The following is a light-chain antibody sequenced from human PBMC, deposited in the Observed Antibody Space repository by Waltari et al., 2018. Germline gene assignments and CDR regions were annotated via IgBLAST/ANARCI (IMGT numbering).Light chain of an antibody. CDR1: SGAVGANNY. Sequence: QSALTQPRSVSGSPGQSVTISSAGTSGAVGANNYVSWYQHPPGKAPQVVIYDVARRPSGVPDRFTGSRSGNTASLTISGLQADDEADYYCCSYAGSYTWVFGGGTRLTVL. V-gene: IGLV2-11*01. J-gene: IGLJ3*02. CDR2: DVA. CDR3: CSYAGSYTWV.